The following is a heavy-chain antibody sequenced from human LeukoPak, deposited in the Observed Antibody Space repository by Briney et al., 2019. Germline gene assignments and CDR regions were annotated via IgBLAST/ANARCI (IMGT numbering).Heavy chain of an antibody. CDR1: GYTFTSYY. Sequence: GASVKVSCKASGYTFTSYYMHWVRQAPGQGLEWMGIINPTGGSTTYAQRFQGRVTMTRDTSTRTVYMELSSLRSEDTAVYNCATDGGGSSTSRPSDYWGQGTLVTVSS. J-gene: IGHJ4*02. D-gene: IGHD2-2*01. V-gene: IGHV1-46*01. CDR2: INPTGGST. CDR3: ATDGGGSSTSRPSDY.